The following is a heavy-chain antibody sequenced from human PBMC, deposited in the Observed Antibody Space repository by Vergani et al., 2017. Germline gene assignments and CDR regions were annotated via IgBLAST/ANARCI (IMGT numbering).Heavy chain of an antibody. CDR1: GGSFSGYY. V-gene: IGHV4-34*09. J-gene: IGHJ6*03. CDR2: INHSGST. D-gene: IGHD5-24*01. CDR3: ARGSQRMAYYYYYMDV. Sequence: QLQLQESGSGLVKPSQTLSLTCAVYGGSFSGYYWSWIRQPPGKGLEWIGEINHSGSTNYNPSLKSRVTISVDTSRNQFSLKLSSVTAADTAVYYCARGSQRMAYYYYYMDVWGKGTTVTVSS.